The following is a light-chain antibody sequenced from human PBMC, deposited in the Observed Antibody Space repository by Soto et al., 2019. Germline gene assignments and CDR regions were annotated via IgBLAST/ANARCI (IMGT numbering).Light chain of an antibody. V-gene: IGLV1-44*01. CDR1: TSNIESHS. J-gene: IGLJ1*01. Sequence: QSALTQPPSASGTPGQRIVISCSGSTSNIESHSVNWFQQVPGTAPKLLIITNNQRPSGVPARFSGSKSGASASLAISGLQSEDEATYYCATWDDSRKGVFGTGTKDTVL. CDR3: ATWDDSRKGV. CDR2: TNN.